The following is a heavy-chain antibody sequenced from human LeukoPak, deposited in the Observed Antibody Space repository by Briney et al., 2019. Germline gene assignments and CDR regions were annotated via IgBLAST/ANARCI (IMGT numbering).Heavy chain of an antibody. Sequence: PGGSLRLSCEASGFTFSDFSMSWVRQAAGKGLEWVAIISASGGNSYYADSVKGRFTVSRDSSKNTLHLQMNSLRAEETAVYNCARDIELSCWGQGTLVTVSS. CDR2: ISASGGNS. V-gene: IGHV3-23*01. J-gene: IGHJ4*02. CDR3: ARDIELSC. CDR1: GFTFSDFS. D-gene: IGHD1-26*01.